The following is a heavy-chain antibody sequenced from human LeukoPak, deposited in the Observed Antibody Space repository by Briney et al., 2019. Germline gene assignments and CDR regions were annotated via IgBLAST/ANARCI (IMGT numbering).Heavy chain of an antibody. Sequence: PSETLSLTCTVSGGSISSYYWSWIRQPPGKGLEWIGYIYYSGSTNYNPSLKSRVTISVDTSKNQFSLKLSSVTAADTAVYYCAKGIESSGSYYTSFDYWGQGTLVTVSS. J-gene: IGHJ4*02. CDR3: AKGIESSGSYYTSFDY. V-gene: IGHV4-59*01. CDR1: GGSISSYY. D-gene: IGHD1-26*01. CDR2: IYYSGST.